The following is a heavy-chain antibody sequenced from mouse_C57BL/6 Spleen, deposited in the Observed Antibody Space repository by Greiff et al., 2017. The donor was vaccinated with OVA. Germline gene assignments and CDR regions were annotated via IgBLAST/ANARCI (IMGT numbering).Heavy chain of an antibody. Sequence: QVQLKESGAELMKPGASVKLSCKATGYTFTGYWIEWVKQRPGHGLEWIGEILPGSGSTNYNEKFQGKATFTADTSSNTAYMQLSSLTTEDSAIYYCARSGYYCGRSCGAYWGQGTLVTVSA. CDR1: GYTFTGYW. J-gene: IGHJ3*01. CDR3: ARSGYYCGRSCGAY. V-gene: IGHV1-9*01. CDR2: ILPGSGST. D-gene: IGHD1-1*01.